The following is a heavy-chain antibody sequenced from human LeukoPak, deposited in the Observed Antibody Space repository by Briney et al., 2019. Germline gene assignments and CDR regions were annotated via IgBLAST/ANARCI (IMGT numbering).Heavy chain of an antibody. CDR1: GYTFTGYY. V-gene: IGHV1-2*02. Sequence: GASVKVSCKASGYTFTGYYMHWVRQAPGQGLEWMGWINPNSGGTNYAQKFQGRVTMTRDTSINTVYMELSGLRCDDTAVYYCARTKGSYDLWGQGTLVTVSS. CDR2: INPNSGGT. J-gene: IGHJ4*02. D-gene: IGHD3-3*01. CDR3: ARTKGSYDL.